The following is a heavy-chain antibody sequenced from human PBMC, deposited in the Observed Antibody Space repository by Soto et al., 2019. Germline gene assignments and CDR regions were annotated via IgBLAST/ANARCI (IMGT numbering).Heavy chain of an antibody. Sequence: PGGSLRLSCAASGFTFSSYDMHWVRQATGKGPEWVSAIGTAGDPYYPGSVKGRFTISRENAKNSLYLQMNGLRAGDTAVYYCARDYRMRSGYYGMDVWGQGTTVTVSS. CDR2: IGTAGDP. CDR1: GFTFSSYD. D-gene: IGHD3-10*01. CDR3: ARDYRMRSGYYGMDV. J-gene: IGHJ6*02. V-gene: IGHV3-13*05.